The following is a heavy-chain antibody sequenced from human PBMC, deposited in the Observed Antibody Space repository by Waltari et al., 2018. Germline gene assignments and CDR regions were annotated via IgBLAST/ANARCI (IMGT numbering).Heavy chain of an antibody. Sequence: QVQLQESGPGLVKPSETLSLTCAVSGYSISSGYYWGWIRQPPGKGLEWIGSIYHSGGTYSNPALKRRVTISVDTSKNQFSLKLSSVTAADTAVYYCARYSGSVIGYWGQGTLVTVSS. D-gene: IGHD1-26*01. CDR1: GYSISSGYY. V-gene: IGHV4-38-2*01. J-gene: IGHJ4*02. CDR3: ARYSGSVIGY. CDR2: IYHSGGT.